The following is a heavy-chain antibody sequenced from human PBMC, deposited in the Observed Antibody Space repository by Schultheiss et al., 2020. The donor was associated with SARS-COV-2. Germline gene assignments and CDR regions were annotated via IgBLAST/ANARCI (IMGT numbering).Heavy chain of an antibody. Sequence: ESLKISCTVSDGSIGTYYWSWIRQPPGKGLEWIGYIYYSGSTNYNPSLKSRVTISVDTSKNQFSLKLSSVTAADTAVYYCARGARIAAAANFDYWGQGTLVTVSS. V-gene: IGHV4-59*12. D-gene: IGHD6-13*01. J-gene: IGHJ4*02. CDR1: DGSIGTYY. CDR2: IYYSGST. CDR3: ARGARIAAAANFDY.